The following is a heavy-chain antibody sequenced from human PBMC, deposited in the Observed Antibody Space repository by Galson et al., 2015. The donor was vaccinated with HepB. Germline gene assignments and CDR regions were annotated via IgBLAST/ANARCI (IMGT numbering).Heavy chain of an antibody. CDR2: IYSGGST. CDR1: GFTVSSNY. J-gene: IGHJ4*02. V-gene: IGHV3-53*04. D-gene: IGHD6-13*01. Sequence: SLRLSCAASGFTVSSNYMSWVRQAPGKGLEWVSVIYSGGSTYYADSVKGRFTISRHNSKNTLYLQMNSLRAEDTAVYYCARDPLPGIAAAGTGFGDYWGQGTLVTVSS. CDR3: ARDPLPGIAAAGTGFGDY.